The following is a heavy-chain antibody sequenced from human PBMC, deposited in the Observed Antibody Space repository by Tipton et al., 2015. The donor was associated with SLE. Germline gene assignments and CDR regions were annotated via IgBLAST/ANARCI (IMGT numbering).Heavy chain of an antibody. D-gene: IGHD4-17*01. J-gene: IGHJ5*02. Sequence: TLSLTCAVYGGSFSGYYWSWIRQPPGKGLEWIGEINHSGSTNYNPSLKSRVTISVDTSKNQFSLKLSSVTAADTAVYYCARGRRMDDSGDFGPWGQGTLVTVSS. CDR3: ARGRRMDDSGDFGP. CDR1: GGSFSGYY. V-gene: IGHV4-34*01. CDR2: INHSGST.